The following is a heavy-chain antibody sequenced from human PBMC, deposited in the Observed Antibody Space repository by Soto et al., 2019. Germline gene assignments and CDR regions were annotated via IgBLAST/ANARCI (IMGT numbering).Heavy chain of an antibody. Sequence: DVQLVESGGGLVQPGRSLRLSCAASGFTFDDYAMHWVRQAPGKGLEWVSGISWNSGSIGYADSVKGRFTISRDNAKNSLYLQMNSLRAEGTALYYCAKDNSAVAGPVDYWGQGTLVTVSS. CDR1: GFTFDDYA. V-gene: IGHV3-9*01. CDR3: AKDNSAVAGPVDY. D-gene: IGHD6-19*01. J-gene: IGHJ4*02. CDR2: ISWNSGSI.